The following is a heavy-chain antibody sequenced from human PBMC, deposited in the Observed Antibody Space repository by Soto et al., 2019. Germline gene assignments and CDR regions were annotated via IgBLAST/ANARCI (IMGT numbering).Heavy chain of an antibody. CDR3: TINLAPSIPPGLDV. J-gene: IGHJ6*02. V-gene: IGHV3-72*01. CDR1: GFSFSDYY. D-gene: IGHD2-21*01. CDR2: IRNKVNRYTT. Sequence: EVQLVESGGGVVQPGGSLRLSCAASGFSFSDYYMDWVRQAPGKGLEWVGRIRNKVNRYTTEYAASVQSRLTISGDDSKNSRYLQMNSLKTEDTAIYYCTINLAPSIPPGLDVWGQGRTVTVSS.